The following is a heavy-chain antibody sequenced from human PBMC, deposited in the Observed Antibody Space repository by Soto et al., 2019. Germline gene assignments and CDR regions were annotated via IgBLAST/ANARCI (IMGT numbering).Heavy chain of an antibody. CDR2: IKSISSGATT. CDR1: GFSFTNAW. D-gene: IGHD1-26*01. CDR3: MAAATK. V-gene: IGHV3-15*01. Sequence: EVQLVESGGGLVKPGGSLRLSCAAFGFSFTNAWMTWVRQAPGKGPEWVGRIKSISSGATTDYAAPVKGRFSISRDDSKNTVYLQMNSLKTDDTAVYYCMAAATKWGQGTLVTVSS. J-gene: IGHJ4*02.